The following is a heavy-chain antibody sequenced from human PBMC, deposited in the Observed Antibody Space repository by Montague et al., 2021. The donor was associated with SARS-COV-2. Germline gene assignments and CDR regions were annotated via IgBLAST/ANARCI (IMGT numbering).Heavy chain of an antibody. CDR2: INQSGRT. J-gene: IGHJ4*02. CDR1: GGSFSGYY. CDR3: ARRGSSVWGVTVSAELDY. V-gene: IGHV4-34*01. D-gene: IGHD3-10*01. Sequence: SETLSLTCAVYGGSFSGYYRSWIRQPPEKGQEWIGEINQSGRTNNNPSLKSRVIISVDTSKNQFSLKLSSVTAADTALYYCARRGSSVWGVTVSAELDYWGQGILVIVSS.